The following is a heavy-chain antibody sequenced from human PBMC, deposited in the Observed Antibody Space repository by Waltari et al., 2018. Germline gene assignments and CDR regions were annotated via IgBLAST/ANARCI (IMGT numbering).Heavy chain of an antibody. CDR2: ITNDGDIT. V-gene: IGHV3-23*01. CDR3: AKRGGYFYHY. CDR1: GLTFSSDT. Sequence: EVQLLDSGGGLVYPGGSLRLSCVAYGLTFSSDTMAWVRQIPGRGLEWVSAITNDGDITYYADSVEGRFTITRDNSRNTLSLQMNRLRVEDTAIYYCAKRGGYFYHYWGQGTLVTVSS. D-gene: IGHD3-22*01. J-gene: IGHJ4*02.